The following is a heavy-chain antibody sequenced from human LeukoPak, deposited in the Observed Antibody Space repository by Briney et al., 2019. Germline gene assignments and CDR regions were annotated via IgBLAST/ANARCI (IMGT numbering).Heavy chain of an antibody. J-gene: IGHJ4*02. CDR1: GGSISSYY. Sequence: PSETLSLTCSVSGGSISSYYWSWIRQSPGKGLEWIGYIYYSGSTNYNPSLKSRVTISVDTSKNQFSLKLSSVTAADTAVYYCARHSYYDSSGYSDYWGQGTLVTVSS. CDR2: IYYSGST. D-gene: IGHD3-22*01. V-gene: IGHV4-59*08. CDR3: ARHSYYDSSGYSDY.